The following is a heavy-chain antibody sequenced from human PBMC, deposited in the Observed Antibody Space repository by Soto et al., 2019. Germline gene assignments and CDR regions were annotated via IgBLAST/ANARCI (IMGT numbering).Heavy chain of an antibody. CDR3: ARDPGRYSYGTYYYYGMDV. D-gene: IGHD5-18*01. Sequence: PSVKVSFKASGYNFNNYAISWLRQAPGQGLEWMGWISAYNANRHYAQKLQGRITMTTDTSTRTVYMELRSLRSDDTAVYYCARDPGRYSYGTYYYYGMDVWGQGTTVTVSS. CDR1: GYNFNNYA. CDR2: ISAYNANR. V-gene: IGHV1-18*01. J-gene: IGHJ6*02.